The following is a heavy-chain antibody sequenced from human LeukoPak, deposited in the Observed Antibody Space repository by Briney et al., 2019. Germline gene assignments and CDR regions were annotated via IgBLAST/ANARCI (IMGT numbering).Heavy chain of an antibody. Sequence: GGSLRLSCATSGFTFNDHYLGWVRQAPGKGLEWVGRTKNRANSYTTEYAASVNGRFTISRDNAKNSLYLQMNSLRAEDTAVYYCARDDSSGYYFDYWGQGTLVTVSS. J-gene: IGHJ4*02. V-gene: IGHV3-72*01. CDR2: TKNRANSYTT. D-gene: IGHD3-22*01. CDR3: ARDDSSGYYFDY. CDR1: GFTFNDHY.